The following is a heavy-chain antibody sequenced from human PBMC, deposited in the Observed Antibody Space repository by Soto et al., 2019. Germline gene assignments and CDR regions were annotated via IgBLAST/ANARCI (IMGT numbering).Heavy chain of an antibody. Sequence: GGSLRLSCAASGCTFSSYRWSWVRQAPGKGLKWVAKIKQDGSEKYYADSVKGRFTISRDNAKNSLYLQMNSLRAEDTAVYYCARVDPPAKSWGQGTLVTVSS. V-gene: IGHV3-7*03. J-gene: IGHJ5*02. CDR2: IKQDGSEK. CDR3: ARVDPPAKS. D-gene: IGHD2-2*01. CDR1: GCTFSSYR.